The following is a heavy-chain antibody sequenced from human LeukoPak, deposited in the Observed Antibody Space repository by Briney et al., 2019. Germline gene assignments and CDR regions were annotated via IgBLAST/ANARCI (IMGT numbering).Heavy chain of an antibody. CDR1: GFTFSGYS. Sequence: GGSLRLSCAASGFTFSGYSMNWVGQAPGKGLEWVSYISPSSSTMYYADSVEGRFTISRDNARNSLYLHMNSLRDEDTAVYYCARVGYIQAFDIWGQGTLVTVSS. CDR3: ARVGYIQAFDI. CDR2: ISPSSSTM. J-gene: IGHJ3*02. V-gene: IGHV3-48*02. D-gene: IGHD6-13*01.